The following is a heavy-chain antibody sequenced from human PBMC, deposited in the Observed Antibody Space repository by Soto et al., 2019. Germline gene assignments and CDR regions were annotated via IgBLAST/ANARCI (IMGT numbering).Heavy chain of an antibody. J-gene: IGHJ4*02. D-gene: IGHD6-19*01. CDR3: ARGRAVAGTSSFDY. CDR1: GGTFSSYT. Sequence: QVQLVQSGAEVKKPGSSVKVSCKASGGTFSSYTISWVRQAPGQGLEWMGRIIPILGIANYAQKFQGGVTITAGKSTSAAYMELSSLRSEDTAVYYCARGRAVAGTSSFDYWGQGTLVTVSS. CDR2: IIPILGIA. V-gene: IGHV1-69*02.